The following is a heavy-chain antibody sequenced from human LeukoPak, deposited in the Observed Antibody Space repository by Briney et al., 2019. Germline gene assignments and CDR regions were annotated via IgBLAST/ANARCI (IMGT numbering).Heavy chain of an antibody. CDR1: GGSFSGYY. Sequence: SETLSLTCAVYGGSFSGYYWSWIRQPPGKGLEWIGEINHSGSTNYNPSLKSRVTISVDTSKNQFSLKLSSVTAADTAVYYCARSRITFGGVIVEGVTWGQGTLVTVSS. V-gene: IGHV4-34*01. CDR2: INHSGST. J-gene: IGHJ5*02. D-gene: IGHD3-16*02. CDR3: ARSRITFGGVIVEGVT.